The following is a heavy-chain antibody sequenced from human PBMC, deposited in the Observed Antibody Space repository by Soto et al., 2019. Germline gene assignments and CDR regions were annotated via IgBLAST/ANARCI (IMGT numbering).Heavy chain of an antibody. CDR3: ARGHYGDYGDYFDY. CDR1: GFTFSSYG. Sequence: PGGSLRLSCAASGFTFSSYGMHWVRQAPGKGLEWVAVIWYDGSNKYYADSVKGRFTISRDDSKNTLYLQMNSLRAEDTAVYYCARGHYGDYGDYFDYWGQGTLVTVSS. J-gene: IGHJ4*02. D-gene: IGHD4-17*01. CDR2: IWYDGSNK. V-gene: IGHV3-33*01.